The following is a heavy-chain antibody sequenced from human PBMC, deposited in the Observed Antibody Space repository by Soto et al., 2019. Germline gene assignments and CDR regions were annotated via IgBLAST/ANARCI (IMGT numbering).Heavy chain of an antibody. V-gene: IGHV3-23*01. Sequence: VQLLESGGGLVQPGGSLRLSCADSGFTFSKNAMSWVRQAPGKGLEWVSAISGNAGSTYYADSVKGRLTISRDNSKNTRYLQMNSLRAEDTAVYYCAKSRQQLIGYYYYYGMDVWGQGTTITVSS. CDR3: AKSRQQLIGYYYYYGMDV. J-gene: IGHJ6*02. CDR2: ISGNAGST. D-gene: IGHD3-22*01. CDR1: GFTFSKNA.